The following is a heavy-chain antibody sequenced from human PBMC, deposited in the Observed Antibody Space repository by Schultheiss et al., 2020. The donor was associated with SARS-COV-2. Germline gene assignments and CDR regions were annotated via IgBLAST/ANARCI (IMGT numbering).Heavy chain of an antibody. CDR3: ARFRRSVAARQEAGWFDP. D-gene: IGHD6-6*01. V-gene: IGHV1-69*06. Sequence: SVKVSCKASGGTFSSHGITWVRQAPGQGLEWMGGITPIFGTANYAQKFQGRVTITADKSTSTAYMELRSLRSDDTAVYYCARFRRSVAARQEAGWFDPWGQGTLVTVSS. CDR2: ITPIFGTA. J-gene: IGHJ5*02. CDR1: GGTFSSHG.